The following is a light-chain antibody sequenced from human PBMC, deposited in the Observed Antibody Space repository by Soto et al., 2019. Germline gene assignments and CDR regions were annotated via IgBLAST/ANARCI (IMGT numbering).Light chain of an antibody. V-gene: IGKV3-15*01. CDR2: GAS. CDR3: QQYNNWPRPLT. J-gene: IGKJ4*01. Sequence: EIVLTQSPATLSMSPGERATLSCRASQSVSSYWYQQKPGQAPRLLISGASARATGIPARFSGSGSGTEFTLTISSLQSEDFAVYYCQQYNNWPRPLTFGGGTKVDIK. CDR1: QSVSSY.